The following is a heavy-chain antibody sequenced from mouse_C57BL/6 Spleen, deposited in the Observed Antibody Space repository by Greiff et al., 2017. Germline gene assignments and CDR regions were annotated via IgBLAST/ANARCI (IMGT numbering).Heavy chain of an antibody. V-gene: IGHV5-15*01. D-gene: IGHD1-1*01. CDR3: ARPGSSYPSYWYFDV. CDR2: ISNLAYSI. Sequence: EVKLVESGGGLVQPGGSLKLSCAASGFTFSDYGMAWVRQAPRKGPEWVAFISNLAYSIYYADTVTGRFTISRENAKNTLYLEMSSLRSEDTAMYYCARPGSSYPSYWYFDVWGTGTTVTVSS. J-gene: IGHJ1*03. CDR1: GFTFSDYG.